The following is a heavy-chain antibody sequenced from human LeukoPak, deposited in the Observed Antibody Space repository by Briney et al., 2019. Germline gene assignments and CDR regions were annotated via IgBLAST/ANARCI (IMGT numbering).Heavy chain of an antibody. CDR3: ARENYYDSSGPDY. CDR2: IIPIFGTA. CDR1: GGTFSSYA. D-gene: IGHD3-22*01. V-gene: IGHV1-69*05. J-gene: IGHJ4*02. Sequence: SVRVSCKASGGTFSSYAISWVRQAPGQGLEWMGGIIPIFGTANYAQKFQGRVTITTDESTSTAYMELSSLRSEDTAVYYCARENYYDSSGPDYWGQGTLVTVSS.